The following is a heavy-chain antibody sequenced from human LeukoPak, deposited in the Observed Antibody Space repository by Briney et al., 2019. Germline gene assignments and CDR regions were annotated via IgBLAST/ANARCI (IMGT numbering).Heavy chain of an antibody. CDR2: ISAYNGNT. D-gene: IGHD3-22*01. CDR3: ASAFDSSGYFYY. J-gene: IGHJ4*02. V-gene: IGHV1-18*01. Sequence: ASVKVSCKASGYTFTSYGISWVRQAPGQGLEWMGWISAYNGNTNYAQKLQGRVTMTTDTSTSTAYMELRSLRSDGTAVYYCASAFDSSGYFYYWGQGTLVTVSS. CDR1: GYTFTSYG.